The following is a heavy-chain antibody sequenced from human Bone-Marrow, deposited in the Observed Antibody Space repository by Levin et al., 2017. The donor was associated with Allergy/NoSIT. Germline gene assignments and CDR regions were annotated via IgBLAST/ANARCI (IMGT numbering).Heavy chain of an antibody. V-gene: IGHV4-59*01. CDR3: TKSRFSSSWYGAGMAV. Sequence: ESLKISCAVSDVSIKTYYWSWVRQSPERGLEWIGYFDDSGTSAYNPSFKSRATISIDMSNNRFSLKLTSVTPADTAVYYCTKSRFSSSWYGAGMAVWGQGATVIVS. D-gene: IGHD6-13*01. J-gene: IGHJ6*02. CDR1: DVSIKTYY. CDR2: FDDSGTS.